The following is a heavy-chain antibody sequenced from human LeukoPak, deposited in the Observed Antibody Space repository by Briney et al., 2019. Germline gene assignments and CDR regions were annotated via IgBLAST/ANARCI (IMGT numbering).Heavy chain of an antibody. CDR1: GGSFSGYY. V-gene: IGHV4-34*01. CDR3: ARYAGYFQH. Sequence: SETLSLTCAVYGGSFSGYYWSWIRQPPGKGLEWIGEINHSGSTNYNPSLKSRVTISVDTSKNQFSLKLSSVTAADTAVFYCARYAGYFQHWGQGTLVTVSS. J-gene: IGHJ1*01. CDR2: INHSGST.